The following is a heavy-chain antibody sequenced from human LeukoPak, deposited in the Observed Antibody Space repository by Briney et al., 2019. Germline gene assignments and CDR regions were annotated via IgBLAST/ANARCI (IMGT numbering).Heavy chain of an antibody. V-gene: IGHV1-69*04. CDR3: ARDRHRGFYDSSLPFDY. J-gene: IGHJ4*02. D-gene: IGHD3-22*01. Sequence: GASVKVSFKASGGTFSSYAISWVRQAPGQGLEWMGRIIPILGIANYEQKFQGRVTITADKSTSTAYMELSSLRSEDTAVVYCARDRHRGFYDSSLPFDYWGQGCLVTVSS. CDR1: GGTFSSYA. CDR2: IIPILGIA.